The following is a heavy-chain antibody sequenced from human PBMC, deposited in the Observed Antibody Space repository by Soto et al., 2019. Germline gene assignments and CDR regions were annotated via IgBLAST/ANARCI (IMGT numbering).Heavy chain of an antibody. CDR2: ISYDGSNK. CDR3: ARGGLAIAARTYYYYGMDV. D-gene: IGHD6-6*01. J-gene: IGHJ6*02. CDR1: GFTFSSYA. V-gene: IGHV3-30-3*01. Sequence: QVQLVESGGGVVQPGRSLRLSCAASGFTFSSYAMHWVRQAPGKGLEWVAVISYDGSNKYYADSVKGRFTISRDNSKNTLYLQMNSLRAEDTAVYECARGGLAIAARTYYYYGMDVWGQGTTVTVSS.